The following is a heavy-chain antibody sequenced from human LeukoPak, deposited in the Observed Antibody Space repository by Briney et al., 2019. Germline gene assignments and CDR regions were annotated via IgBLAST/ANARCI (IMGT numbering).Heavy chain of an antibody. D-gene: IGHD2-8*02. CDR2: ISSSSSYI. Sequence: GGSLRLSCAASGFTFRNYDMNWVRQAPGKGLEWVSSISSSSSYIYYADSVKGRFTISRDNAKNSLYLQMNSLRAEDTAVYYCARARAGLLVDYWGQGTLVTVSS. CDR1: GFTFRNYD. CDR3: ARARAGLLVDY. V-gene: IGHV3-21*01. J-gene: IGHJ4*02.